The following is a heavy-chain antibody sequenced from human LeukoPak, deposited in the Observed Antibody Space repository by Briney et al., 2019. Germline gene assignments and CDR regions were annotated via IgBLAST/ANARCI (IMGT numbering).Heavy chain of an antibody. V-gene: IGHV3-7*01. D-gene: IGHD2-15*01. Sequence: GGSLRLSCEASGFRFSDYGMTWVRQAPGNGLEWVANIKEDGREKYYVDSVKGRFTLSKDNAKNSVYLQMNSLGAGDTAVYYCARGWGEKGYCRGGTCNNPQFDYWGQGILVTVSS. J-gene: IGHJ4*02. CDR3: ARGWGEKGYCRGGTCNNPQFDY. CDR2: IKEDGREK. CDR1: GFRFSDYG.